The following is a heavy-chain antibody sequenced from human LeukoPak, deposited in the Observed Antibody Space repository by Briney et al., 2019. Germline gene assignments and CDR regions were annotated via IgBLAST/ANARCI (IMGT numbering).Heavy chain of an antibody. CDR3: ARKPTGIPYDC. CDR2: ISAYNGNT. Sequence: ASVKVSCKASGYTFTSYGLSWVRQAPGQELEWMGWISAYNGNTNYAQKLQGRVTMTTDTSTNTAYMELRSLRSDDTAVYYCARKPTGIPYDCWGQGTLVTVSS. D-gene: IGHD3-10*01. J-gene: IGHJ4*02. V-gene: IGHV1-18*01. CDR1: GYTFTSYG.